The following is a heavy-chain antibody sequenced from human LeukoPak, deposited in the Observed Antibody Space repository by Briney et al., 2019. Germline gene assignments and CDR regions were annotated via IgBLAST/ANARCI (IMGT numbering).Heavy chain of an antibody. CDR3: ARDSHAESSYGMDV. CDR1: GFTFSSYA. Sequence: GRSLRLSCAASGFTFSSYAMHWVRQAPGKGLEWVAVISYDGSNKYYADSVKGRFTISRDNSKNTLYLQMNSLRAEDTAVYYCARDSHAESSYGMDVWGQGTTVTVSS. CDR2: ISYDGSNK. D-gene: IGHD6-13*01. V-gene: IGHV3-30-3*01. J-gene: IGHJ6*02.